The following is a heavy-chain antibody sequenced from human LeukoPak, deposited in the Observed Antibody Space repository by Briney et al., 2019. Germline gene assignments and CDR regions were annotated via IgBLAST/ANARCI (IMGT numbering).Heavy chain of an antibody. CDR3: ARSDYYDSSGYYYRRVASFDY. CDR2: IIPIFGTA. CDR1: GGTFSSYA. J-gene: IGHJ4*02. D-gene: IGHD3-22*01. V-gene: IGHV1-69*06. Sequence: AASVKVSCKASGGTFSSYAISWVRQAPGQGLEWMGGIIPIFGTANYAQKFQGRVTITADKSTSTAYMELSSLRSEDTAVYYCARSDYYDSSGYYYRRVASFDYWGQGTLVTVSS.